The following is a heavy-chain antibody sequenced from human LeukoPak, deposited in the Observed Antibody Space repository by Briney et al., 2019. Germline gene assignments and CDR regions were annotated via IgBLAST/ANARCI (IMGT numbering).Heavy chain of an antibody. Sequence: GGSLRLSCAASGFTFDDYAMHWVRQAPGKGLEWVSGISWNSGSIGYADSVKGRFTISRDNAKNSLYLQMNSLRAEDTALYYCAKGDGYTIQVPYFVYWGQGTLVTVSS. CDR3: AKGDGYTIQVPYFVY. D-gene: IGHD5-24*01. CDR1: GFTFDDYA. V-gene: IGHV3-9*01. J-gene: IGHJ4*02. CDR2: ISWNSGSI.